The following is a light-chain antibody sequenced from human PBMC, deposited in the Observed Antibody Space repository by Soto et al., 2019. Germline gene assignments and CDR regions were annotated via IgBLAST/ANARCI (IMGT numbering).Light chain of an antibody. CDR3: QQSYTTPST. CDR1: QSITTW. V-gene: IGKV1-5*01. Sequence: DIRLTQSPSALSASVGDRVTITCRASQSITTWVAWYQQKPGQAPKVLIYDASSLESGVPSRFSGSGSGTDFTLTISSLQPEDFATYYCQQSYTTPSTFGPGTRVDIK. J-gene: IGKJ3*01. CDR2: DAS.